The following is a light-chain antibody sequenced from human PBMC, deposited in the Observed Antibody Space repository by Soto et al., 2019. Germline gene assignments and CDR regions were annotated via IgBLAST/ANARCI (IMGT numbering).Light chain of an antibody. CDR2: DAS. CDR3: QHSTTWT. V-gene: IGKV1-39*01. J-gene: IGKJ1*01. Sequence: IQMTQSPSTLSASVGDRVTITCRASQSFSSWLAWYQQKPGKAPKLVIYDASSLQSGVPSSFSGSGSDTDFTLTISSLQPEAFATYSCQHSTTWTFGQGTKVDIK. CDR1: QSFSSW.